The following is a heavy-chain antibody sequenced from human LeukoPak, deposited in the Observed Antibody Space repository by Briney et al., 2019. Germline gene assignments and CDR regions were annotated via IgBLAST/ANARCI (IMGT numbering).Heavy chain of an antibody. Sequence: GESLKISCKGSGSRFTSYWIGWVRQMPGKGLEWMGIIYPGDSDTRYSPSFQGQVTISVDKSISTAYLQWSSLKASDTAMYYCARLFLTSFDYWGQGTLVTVSS. D-gene: IGHD3-9*01. CDR1: GSRFTSYW. CDR3: ARLFLTSFDY. CDR2: IYPGDSDT. J-gene: IGHJ4*02. V-gene: IGHV5-51*01.